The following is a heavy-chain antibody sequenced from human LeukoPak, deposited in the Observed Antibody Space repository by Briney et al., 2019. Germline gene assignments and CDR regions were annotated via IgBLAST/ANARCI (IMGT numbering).Heavy chain of an antibody. V-gene: IGHV3-48*01. CDR2: ISSSSSTI. J-gene: IGHJ4*02. CDR1: GFTFSSYR. D-gene: IGHD3-10*01. Sequence: GGSLRLSCAASGFTFSSYRMNRVRQAPGKGLEWVSYISSSSSTIYYADSVKGRFTISRDNAKNSLYLQMNSLRAEDTAVYYCARASPGFDYWGQGTLVTVSS. CDR3: ARASPGFDY.